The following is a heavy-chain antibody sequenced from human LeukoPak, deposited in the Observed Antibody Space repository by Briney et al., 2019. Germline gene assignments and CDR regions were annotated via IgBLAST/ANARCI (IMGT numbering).Heavy chain of an antibody. Sequence: GSLRLSCAASGFTFSSYGMHWVRQAPGKGLEWVAFIRYDGSNKYYADSVKGRFTISRDNSKNTLYLQMNSLRAEDTAVYYCAKEGGYGDNDYYYYYMDVWGKGTTVTISS. V-gene: IGHV3-30*02. CDR3: AKEGGYGDNDYYYYYMDV. CDR1: GFTFSSYG. D-gene: IGHD4-17*01. CDR2: IRYDGSNK. J-gene: IGHJ6*03.